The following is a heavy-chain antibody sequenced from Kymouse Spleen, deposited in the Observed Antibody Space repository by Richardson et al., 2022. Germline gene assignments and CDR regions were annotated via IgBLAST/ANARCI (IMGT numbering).Heavy chain of an antibody. CDR2: IYYSGST. V-gene: IGHV4-59*01. J-gene: IGHJ4*02. CDR1: GGSISSYY. D-gene: IGHD6-13*01. Sequence: QVQLQESGPGLVKPSETLSLTCTVSGGSISSYYWSWIRQPPGKGLEWIGYIYYSGSTNYNPSLKSRVTISVDTSKNQFSLKLSSVTAADTAVYYCARGQDSSSSDYWGQGTLVTVSS. CDR3: ARGQDSSSSDY.